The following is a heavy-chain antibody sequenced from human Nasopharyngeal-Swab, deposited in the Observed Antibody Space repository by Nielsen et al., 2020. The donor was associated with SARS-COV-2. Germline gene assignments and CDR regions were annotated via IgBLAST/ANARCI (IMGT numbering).Heavy chain of an antibody. Sequence: GESLKISCAASGFTFSSYWMSWVRQAPGKGLEWVANIKQDGSEKYYVDSVKGRFTISRDNAKNSLYLQMNSLRAEDTAVYYCVRDLYYGFDHWGQGTLVTVSS. J-gene: IGHJ4*02. V-gene: IGHV3-7*01. CDR2: IKQDGSEK. CDR1: GFTFSSYW. CDR3: VRDLYYGFDH. D-gene: IGHD3-10*01.